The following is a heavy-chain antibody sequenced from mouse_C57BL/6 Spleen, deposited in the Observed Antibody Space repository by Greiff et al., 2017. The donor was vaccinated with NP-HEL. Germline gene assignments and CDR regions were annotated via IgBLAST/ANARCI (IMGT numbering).Heavy chain of an antibody. CDR3: ARKGAYGGFAY. J-gene: IGHJ3*01. V-gene: IGHV5-4*01. D-gene: IGHD1-1*01. CDR1: GFTFSSYA. CDR2: LSDGGSYT. Sequence: EVQGVESGGGLVKPGGSLKLSCAASGFTFSSYAMSWVRQTPEKRLEWVATLSDGGSYTYYPDNVKGRFTISRDNAKNNLYLQMSHLKSEDTAMYYCARKGAYGGFAYWGQGTLVTVSA.